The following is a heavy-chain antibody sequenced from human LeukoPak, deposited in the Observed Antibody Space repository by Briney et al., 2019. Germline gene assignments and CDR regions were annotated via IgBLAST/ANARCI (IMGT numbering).Heavy chain of an antibody. CDR1: GFTFSSYA. D-gene: IGHD3-22*01. CDR3: AKKNAGYYDSSGYRYDY. CDR2: ISGSGGST. J-gene: IGHJ4*02. V-gene: IGHV3-23*01. Sequence: GGSLRLSCAASGFTFSSYAMSWVRQAPGKGREWVSAISGSGGSTYYADSVKGRFTISRDNSKNTLYLQMNSLRAEDTAVYYCAKKNAGYYDSSGYRYDYWGQGTLVTVSS.